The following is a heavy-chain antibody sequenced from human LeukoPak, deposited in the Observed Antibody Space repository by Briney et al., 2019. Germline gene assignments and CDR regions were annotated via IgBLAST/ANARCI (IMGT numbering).Heavy chain of an antibody. CDR2: NSGSGGST. Sequence: GGSLRLSCAASGFTFSSYAMSWVRQAPGKGLEWVSANSGSGGSTYYADSVKGRFTISRDNSKNTLYLQMNSLRAEDTAVYYCAKDLYGSGSSPDYWGQGTLVTVSS. J-gene: IGHJ4*02. CDR3: AKDLYGSGSSPDY. D-gene: IGHD3-10*01. V-gene: IGHV3-23*01. CDR1: GFTFSSYA.